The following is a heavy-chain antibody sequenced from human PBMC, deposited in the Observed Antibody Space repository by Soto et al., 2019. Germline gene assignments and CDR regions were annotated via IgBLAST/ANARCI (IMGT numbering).Heavy chain of an antibody. Sequence: EVQLVESGGGLIQPGGSLRLSCAVSGFTVSNNYMSWVRQAPGKGLEGVSVIYSGGYTAYGDSVKGRFTISRDNSKNTLNLQKKTRDPDDPAVYYWPTRPGGGGYWGQGTLVTVSS. D-gene: IGHD3-10*01. J-gene: IGHJ4*02. CDR2: IYSGGYT. CDR3: PTRPGGGGY. CDR1: GFTVSNNY. V-gene: IGHV3-53*01.